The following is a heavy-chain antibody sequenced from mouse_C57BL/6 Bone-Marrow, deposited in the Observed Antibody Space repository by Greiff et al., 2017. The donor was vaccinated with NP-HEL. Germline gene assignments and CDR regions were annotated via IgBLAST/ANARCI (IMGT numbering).Heavy chain of an antibody. CDR1: GYTCTSYW. CDR3: ARIYYYGSRFAY. Sequence: QVQLKQPGAELVKPGASVKLSCKASGYTCTSYWMHWVKQRPGRGLEWIGRIDPNSGGTKYNEKFKSKATLTVDKPSSTAYMQLSSLTSEDSAVYYCARIYYYGSRFAYWGQGTLVTVSA. V-gene: IGHV1-72*01. CDR2: IDPNSGGT. D-gene: IGHD1-1*01. J-gene: IGHJ3*01.